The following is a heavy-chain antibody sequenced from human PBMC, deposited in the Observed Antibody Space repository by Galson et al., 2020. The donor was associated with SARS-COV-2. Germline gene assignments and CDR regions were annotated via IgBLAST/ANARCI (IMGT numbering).Heavy chain of an antibody. CDR2: FDPEDGET. V-gene: IGHV1-24*01. Sequence: ASVKVSCKVSGYTLTELYMHWVRQAPGKGLEWMGGFDPEDGETIYAQQFQGRVTMTEDTSTDTAYMELSSLRSEDTAVYYCATGLAVAGTRGNYYYYYGMDVWGQGTTVTVSS. CDR3: ATGLAVAGTRGNYYYYYGMDV. J-gene: IGHJ6*02. CDR1: GYTLTELY. D-gene: IGHD6-19*01.